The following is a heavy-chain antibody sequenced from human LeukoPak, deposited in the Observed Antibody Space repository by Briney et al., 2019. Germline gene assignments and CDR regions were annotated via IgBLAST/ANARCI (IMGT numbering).Heavy chain of an antibody. CDR1: GFTFSSYA. CDR2: ISGSGGST. CDR3: AKDLEDSRYYDSSGYLDY. J-gene: IGHJ4*02. Sequence: PGGSLRLSCAASGFTFSSYAMSWVRQAPGKGLEWVSAISGSGGSTYYADSVKGRFTISRDNSKNTLYLQMNSLRAEDTAVYYCAKDLEDSRYYDSSGYLDYWGQGALVTVSS. D-gene: IGHD3-22*01. V-gene: IGHV3-23*01.